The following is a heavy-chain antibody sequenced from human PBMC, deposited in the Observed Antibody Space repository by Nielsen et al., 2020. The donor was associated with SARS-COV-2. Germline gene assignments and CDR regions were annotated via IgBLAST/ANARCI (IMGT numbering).Heavy chain of an antibody. V-gene: IGHV3-23*01. CDR1: GFTFDNYA. CDR2: IKRSGGST. CDR3: ARGGGVDGDYGFGFADY. J-gene: IGHJ4*02. D-gene: IGHD4-17*01. Sequence: GESLKISCAASGFTFDNYAMTWVRQAPGKGLEWVSVIKRSGGSTYYADSVKGRFTISRDNAKNSLYLQMNSLRAEDTAVYYCARGGGVDGDYGFGFADYWGQGTLVTVSS.